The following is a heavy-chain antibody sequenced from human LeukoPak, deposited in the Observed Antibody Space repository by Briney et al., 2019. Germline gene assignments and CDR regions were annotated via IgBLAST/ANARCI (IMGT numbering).Heavy chain of an antibody. D-gene: IGHD2-15*01. J-gene: IGHJ4*02. CDR1: GFTFDDYA. CDR3: AKDVRAWVAATLDY. Sequence: GGSLRLSCAASGFTFDDYAMHWVRQAPGKGLEWVSGISWNSGSIGYADSVKGRFTISRDNAKNSLYLQMNSLRAEDTALYYCAKDVRAWVAATLDYWGQGTLVTVSS. V-gene: IGHV3-9*01. CDR2: ISWNSGSI.